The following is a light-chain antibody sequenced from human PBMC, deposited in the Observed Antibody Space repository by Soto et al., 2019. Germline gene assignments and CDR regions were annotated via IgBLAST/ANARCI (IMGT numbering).Light chain of an antibody. CDR3: QQYNSYPVT. CDR2: DAS. CDR1: QSISSW. V-gene: IGKV1-5*01. J-gene: IGKJ1*01. Sequence: IDLTPYPTPFTALIQDRHHLTCGASQSISSWLAWYQQKPGKAPKLLIYDASSLESGVPSRFSGSGSGTEFTLTISSLQPDDFATYYCQQYNSYPVTFAQRAKVDI.